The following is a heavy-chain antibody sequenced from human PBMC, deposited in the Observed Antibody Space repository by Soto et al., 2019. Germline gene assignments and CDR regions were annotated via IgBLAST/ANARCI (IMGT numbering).Heavy chain of an antibody. CDR3: ARDSYYYGSGSYYFDY. CDR1: GFTFSSYS. V-gene: IGHV3-48*04. J-gene: IGHJ4*02. Sequence: GGSLRLSCAASGFTFSSYSMNWVRQAPGKGLEWVSYISSSSSTIYYADSVKGRFTISRDNAKNSLYLQMNSLRAEDTAVYYCARDSYYYGSGSYYFDYWGQRTLVTVSS. D-gene: IGHD3-10*01. CDR2: ISSSSSTI.